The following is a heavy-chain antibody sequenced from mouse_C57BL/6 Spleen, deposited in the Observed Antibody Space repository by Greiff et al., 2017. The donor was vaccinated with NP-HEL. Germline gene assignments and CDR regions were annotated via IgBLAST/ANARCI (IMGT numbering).Heavy chain of an antibody. V-gene: IGHV1-50*01. Sequence: QVQLQQSGAELVKPGASVKLSCKASGYTFTSYWMQWVKQRPGQGLEWIGEIDPSDSYTNYNQKFKGKATLTVDTSSSTAYMQLSSLTSEDSAVYYCARLGGSSYYYAMDYWGQGTSVTVSS. D-gene: IGHD1-1*01. CDR2: IDPSDSYT. CDR1: GYTFTSYW. J-gene: IGHJ4*01. CDR3: ARLGGSSYYYAMDY.